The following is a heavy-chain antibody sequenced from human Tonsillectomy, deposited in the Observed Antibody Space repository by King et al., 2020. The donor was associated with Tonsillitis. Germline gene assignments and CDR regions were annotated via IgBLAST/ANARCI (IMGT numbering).Heavy chain of an antibody. CDR3: AKITPGYCSGGSCQSSSYYDD. CDR2: VYNSGST. J-gene: IGHJ4*02. V-gene: IGHV4-59*01. D-gene: IGHD2-15*01. Sequence: LQLQESGPGLLKPSETLSLTCTVSGGSISSNYWSWIRQPPGKGLEWIGYVYNSGSTHYNPSLKSRVTITVDTSKNQFSLKLSPVTAADTAVYYCAKITPGYCSGGSCQSSSYYDDWGQGTLVTVSS. CDR1: GGSISSNY.